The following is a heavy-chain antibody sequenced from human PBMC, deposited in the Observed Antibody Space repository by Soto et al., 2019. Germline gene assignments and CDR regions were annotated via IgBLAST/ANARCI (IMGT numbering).Heavy chain of an antibody. Sequence: EVQLLESGGGLVQPGGSLRLSCAASGFTFSSYGMSWVRQAPGKGLEWVSAISHSGGNTYYADSVKGRFAISRDNFTNTLYLQMNSLRAEDPAVYYCATFIFCSSTSCYGREGGYWGQGTLVTVSS. J-gene: IGHJ4*02. CDR2: ISHSGGNT. D-gene: IGHD2-2*01. CDR1: GFTFSSYG. CDR3: ATFIFCSSTSCYGREGGY. V-gene: IGHV3-23*01.